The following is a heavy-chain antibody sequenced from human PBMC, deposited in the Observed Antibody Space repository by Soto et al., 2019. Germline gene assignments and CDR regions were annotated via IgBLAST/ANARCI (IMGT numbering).Heavy chain of an antibody. J-gene: IGHJ6*02. V-gene: IGHV3-15*07. Sequence: GGSLRLSCAASGFTFSNAWMNWVRQAPGKGLEWVGRIKSKTDGGTTDYAAPVKGRFTISRDDSKNTLYLQMNSLKTADTAVYYCTTGVSGAGAAYYYDSSGYHPNWGYYGMDVWGQGTTVTISS. D-gene: IGHD3-22*01. CDR3: TTGVSGAGAAYYYDSSGYHPNWGYYGMDV. CDR1: GFTFSNAW. CDR2: IKSKTDGGTT.